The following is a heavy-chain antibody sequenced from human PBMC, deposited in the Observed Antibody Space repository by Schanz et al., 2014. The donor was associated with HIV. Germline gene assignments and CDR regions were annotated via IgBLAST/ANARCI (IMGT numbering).Heavy chain of an antibody. CDR3: ARVGYGGNSDWFDP. J-gene: IGHJ5*02. V-gene: IGHV4-59*01. CDR1: GGSISSYY. D-gene: IGHD2-21*02. CDR2: IYYSGST. Sequence: QVQLQESGPGLVKPSETLSLTCTVSGGSISSYYWSWIRQPPGKGLEWIGYIYYSGSTNYNPSLTRRVQITVDTSTNQSSPKLSSVPAADTAVYYCARVGYGGNSDWFDPWGQGTLVTVSS.